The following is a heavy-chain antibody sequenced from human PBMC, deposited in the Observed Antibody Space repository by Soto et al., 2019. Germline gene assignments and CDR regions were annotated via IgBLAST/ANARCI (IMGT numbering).Heavy chain of an antibody. CDR1: GGSISSSSYY. Sequence: QLQLQESGPGLVKPSETLSLTCTVSGGSISSSSYYWGWIRQPPGKGLEWIGSIYYSGSTYYNPSLKSRVTISVDTSKNQFSLKLSSVTAADTAVYYCARVASFWSGYSAAYYYYGMDVWGQGTTVTVSS. CDR3: ARVASFWSGYSAAYYYYGMDV. CDR2: IYYSGST. V-gene: IGHV4-39*01. J-gene: IGHJ6*02. D-gene: IGHD3-3*01.